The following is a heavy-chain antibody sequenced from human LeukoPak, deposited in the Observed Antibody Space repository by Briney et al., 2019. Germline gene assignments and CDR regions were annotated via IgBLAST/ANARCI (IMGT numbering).Heavy chain of an antibody. Sequence: GGSLRLSCAASGFTFSSYWMSWVRQAPGKGLEWVANIKQDGSEKYYVDSVKGRFTISRDNAKNSLYLQMNSLRAEDTAVYYCARDHIARYGSGNADFDYLGQGTLVTVSS. D-gene: IGHD3-10*01. CDR1: GFTFSSYW. V-gene: IGHV3-7*01. J-gene: IGHJ4*02. CDR2: IKQDGSEK. CDR3: ARDHIARYGSGNADFDY.